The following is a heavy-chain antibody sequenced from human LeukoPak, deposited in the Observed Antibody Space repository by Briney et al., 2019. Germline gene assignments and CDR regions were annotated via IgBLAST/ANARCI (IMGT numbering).Heavy chain of an antibody. CDR3: ARRITMVRGVIITTYNWFDP. Sequence: SETLSLTCAVYGGSFSGYYWSWIRQPPGKGLEWIGVINHSGSTNYNPSLKSRVTMSVDTSKNQFSLKLSSVTAADTAVYYCARRITMVRGVIITTYNWFDPWGQGTLVTVSS. J-gene: IGHJ5*02. CDR1: GGSFSGYY. D-gene: IGHD3-10*01. V-gene: IGHV4-34*01. CDR2: INHSGST.